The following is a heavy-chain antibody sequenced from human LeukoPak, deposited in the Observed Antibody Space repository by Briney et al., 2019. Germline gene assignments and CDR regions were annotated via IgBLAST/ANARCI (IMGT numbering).Heavy chain of an antibody. D-gene: IGHD6-6*01. CDR2: IYHSGST. CDR1: GGSISSGGYS. V-gene: IGHV4-30-2*01. CDR3: ARSHHSYYFDY. J-gene: IGHJ4*02. Sequence: SQTLSLTCAVSGGSISSGGYSWSWIRQPPGKGLEWIGYIYHSGSTYYNPSLKSRVTISVDRSKNQFSLKLSSVTAADTAVYYCARSHHSYYFDYWGQGALVTVSS.